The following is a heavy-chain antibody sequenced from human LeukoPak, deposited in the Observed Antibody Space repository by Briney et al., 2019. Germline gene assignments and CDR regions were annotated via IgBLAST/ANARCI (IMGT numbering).Heavy chain of an antibody. Sequence: GGSLRLSCAASGFTFSRHGMHWVRQAPGKGLEWVSYISSSGSDIYYADSVKGRFTISRDNAKNSLYLHMNSLRAEDTAVYYCARDYGGSSPFDYWGQGTLVTVSS. J-gene: IGHJ4*02. CDR3: ARDYGGSSPFDY. CDR2: ISSSGSDI. CDR1: GFTFSRHG. V-gene: IGHV3-21*05. D-gene: IGHD4-23*01.